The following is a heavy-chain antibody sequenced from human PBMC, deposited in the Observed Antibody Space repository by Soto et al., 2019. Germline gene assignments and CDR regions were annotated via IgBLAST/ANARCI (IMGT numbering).Heavy chain of an antibody. V-gene: IGHV3-48*01. CDR3: AKARCSTTNCYVPDY. D-gene: IGHD2-2*01. CDR1: GFIFSTYS. J-gene: IGHJ4*02. CDR2: IGGSSTSL. Sequence: GGSLRLSCAASGFIFSTYSMNWVRQAPGKGLEWVSYIGGSSTSLYYADSVQGRFTISRDNPKRTLYLQMNSLRAEDTAVYYCAKARCSTTNCYVPDYWGQGTLVTVSS.